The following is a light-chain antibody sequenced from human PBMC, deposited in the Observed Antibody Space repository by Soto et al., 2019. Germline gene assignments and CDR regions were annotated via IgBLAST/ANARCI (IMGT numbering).Light chain of an antibody. V-gene: IGKV3-20*01. CDR1: QSVSSSY. CDR3: QQYGSSPRVT. J-gene: IGKJ4*01. CDR2: GAS. Sequence: EIVLTQSPGTLSLSPGERATLFCRASQSVSSSYLAWYQQKPGQAPRLLIYGASSRATGIPDRFSGSGSGTDFTLTISRLEPEDFAVYYCQQYGSSPRVTFGGGTKVEIK.